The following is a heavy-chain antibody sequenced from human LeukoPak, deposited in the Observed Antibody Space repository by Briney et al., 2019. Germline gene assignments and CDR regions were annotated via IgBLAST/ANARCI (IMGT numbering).Heavy chain of an antibody. Sequence: PGGSLRLSCAASGFTFSNYAMSWVRQAPGKRLEWVSLISGSGFSTYYADSVKGRFTISRDNSKNTLYLQMNSLRTEDTAVYYCAKAPRGYEWFLDYWGQGTLVTVSS. V-gene: IGHV3-23*01. CDR3: AKAPRGYEWFLDY. CDR2: ISGSGFST. CDR1: GFTFSNYA. J-gene: IGHJ4*02. D-gene: IGHD2-8*01.